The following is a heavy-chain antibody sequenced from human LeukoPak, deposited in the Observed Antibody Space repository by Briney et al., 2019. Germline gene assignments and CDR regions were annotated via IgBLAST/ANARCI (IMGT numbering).Heavy chain of an antibody. CDR1: GGSISSYY. D-gene: IGHD5-18*01. J-gene: IGHJ2*01. CDR3: ARGGYSYGYYYVTPDWYFDL. V-gene: IGHV4-59*08. CDR2: IYYSGST. Sequence: SETLSLTCTVPGGSISSYYRSWIRQPPGKGLEWIGYIYYSGSTNYNPSLKSRVTISVDTSKNQFSLKLSSVTAADTAVYYCARGGYSYGYYYVTPDWYFDLWGRGTLVTVSS.